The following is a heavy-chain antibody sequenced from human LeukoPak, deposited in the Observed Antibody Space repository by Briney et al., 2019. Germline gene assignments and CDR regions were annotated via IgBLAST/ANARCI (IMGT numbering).Heavy chain of an antibody. CDR2: ISSSGVTK. CDR3: PRGSEWAPLGSCDY. Sequence: GGSLRLSCAASGFTFSRYTMNWVRQAPGKGLEWVSYISSSGVTKYYADSVRGRFTISRDNAKNSLYLQMNSLRVEDTAVYYCPRGSEWAPLGSCDYWGQGTLVTVSS. CDR1: GFTFSRYT. J-gene: IGHJ4*02. D-gene: IGHD3-3*01. V-gene: IGHV3-48*04.